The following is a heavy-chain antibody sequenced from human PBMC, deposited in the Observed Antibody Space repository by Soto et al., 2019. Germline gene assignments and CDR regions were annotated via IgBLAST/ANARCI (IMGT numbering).Heavy chain of an antibody. CDR1: GFNFRSYA. J-gene: IGHJ4*02. CDR3: ARDGDDGRPPDSFDY. Sequence: EVQLLGSGGGLVQPGGSLRLSCAASGFNFRSYAMTWVRQAPERGLEWVSSITGSDGSTKYADSVKGRFTISRDNSKNTLYLQMNSLRAEDTAVYYCARDGDDGRPPDSFDYWGQGTLVTVSS. CDR2: ITGSDGST. V-gene: IGHV3-23*01. D-gene: IGHD7-27*01.